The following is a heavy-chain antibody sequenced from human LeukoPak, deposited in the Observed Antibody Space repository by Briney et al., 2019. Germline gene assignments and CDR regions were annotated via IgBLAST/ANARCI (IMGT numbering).Heavy chain of an antibody. J-gene: IGHJ4*02. D-gene: IGHD5-18*01. V-gene: IGHV3-23*01. CDR3: AKDVRYSYGYGPFDY. CDR2: ISGSGGST. CDR1: GFTFSSYA. Sequence: PGGSLRLSCAASGFTFSSYAMSWVRQAPGKGLEWVSAISGSGGSTYYADSVKGRFTISRDNSKNTLYLQMNSLRAEDTAVYYCAKDVRYSYGYGPFDYWGQGTLVTVSS.